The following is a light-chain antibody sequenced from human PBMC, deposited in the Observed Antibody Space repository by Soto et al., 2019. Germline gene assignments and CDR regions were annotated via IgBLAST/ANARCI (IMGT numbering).Light chain of an antibody. CDR3: QQYNVWPLT. CDR1: QSVSSN. Sequence: EIVMKQSPDTLSVSPGERATLSCRASQSVSSNLAWYQQKPGQTPKLLIYVASTRATGIPARFSGSGSGTEFTLTISSLQSEDFAVYYCQQYNVWPLTFGGGTKVEFK. CDR2: VAS. V-gene: IGKV3-15*01. J-gene: IGKJ4*01.